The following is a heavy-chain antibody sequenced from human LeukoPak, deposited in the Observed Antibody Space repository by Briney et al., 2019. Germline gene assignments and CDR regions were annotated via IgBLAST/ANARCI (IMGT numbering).Heavy chain of an antibody. J-gene: IGHJ3*02. CDR3: ASADYDMAFDI. CDR2: IYYSGST. CDR1: GGSISSGGYY. D-gene: IGHD3-9*01. Sequence: NPSETLSLTCTVSGGSISSGGYYWSWIRQHPGKGLEWIGYIYYSGSTDYNPSLKRRFTMSVDTSKNQFSLKLSSVTAADTAVYYCASADYDMAFDIWGQGTMVTVSS. V-gene: IGHV4-31*03.